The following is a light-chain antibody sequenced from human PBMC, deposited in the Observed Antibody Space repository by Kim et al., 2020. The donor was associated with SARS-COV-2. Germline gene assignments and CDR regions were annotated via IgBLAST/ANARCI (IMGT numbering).Light chain of an antibody. CDR1: QGIGDF. J-gene: IGKJ4*01. V-gene: IGKV1-16*02. Sequence: SESVGDRVTIASRASQGIGDFLAWYQEKPGKAPKSLIYSASILQSGVPSKFRGSGSGTDFTLTISSLQPEDFATYYCQHYNGFPFTFGGGTKLEI. CDR3: QHYNGFPFT. CDR2: SAS.